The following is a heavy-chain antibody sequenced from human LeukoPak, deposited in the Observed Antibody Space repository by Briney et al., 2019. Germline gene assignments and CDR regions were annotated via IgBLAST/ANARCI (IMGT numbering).Heavy chain of an antibody. CDR3: ARGSEYSSSSEPVYYYYYYMDV. D-gene: IGHD6-6*01. V-gene: IGHV3-7*01. CDR1: GFTFGSYW. CDR2: IKQDGSEK. Sequence: HPGGSLRLSCAASGFTFGSYWMSWVRQAPGKGLEWVANIKQDGSEKYYVDSVKGRFTISRDNAKNSLYLQMNSLRAEDTAVYYCARGSEYSSSSEPVYYYYYYMDVWGKGTTVTVSS. J-gene: IGHJ6*03.